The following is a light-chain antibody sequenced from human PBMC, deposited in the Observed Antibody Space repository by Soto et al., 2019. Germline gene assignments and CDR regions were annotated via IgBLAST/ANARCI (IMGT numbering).Light chain of an antibody. CDR3: QQYVSSPLT. V-gene: IGKV3-20*01. CDR2: GAS. Sequence: EIVLTQSPGTLSLSPGERATLSCRASQTVSSSYLAWYQLRPGQAPRLLIYGASSRATGIPDRFSGSGSGTDFTLTISRLEPEDFAVYYCQQYVSSPLTFGGGTKVEIK. CDR1: QTVSSSY. J-gene: IGKJ4*01.